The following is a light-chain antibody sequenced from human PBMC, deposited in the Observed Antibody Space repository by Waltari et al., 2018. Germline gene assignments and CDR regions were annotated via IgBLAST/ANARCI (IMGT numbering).Light chain of an antibody. CDR1: SSNIGSNT. CDR3: AAWDDSLNGWV. J-gene: IGLJ3*02. CDR2: SNN. V-gene: IGLV1-44*01. Sequence: QSVLTQQPSASGTPGQRVTISCSGSSSNIGSNTVNWYQQRPGTAPNLLIYSNNQRPSGVPDRFSGSKSGTSSSLAISGLQSEDEADYYCAAWDDSLNGWVFGGGTKLTVL.